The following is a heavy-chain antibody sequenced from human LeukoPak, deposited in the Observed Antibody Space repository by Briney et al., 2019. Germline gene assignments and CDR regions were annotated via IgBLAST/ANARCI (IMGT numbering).Heavy chain of an antibody. J-gene: IGHJ4*02. CDR2: INYSGST. D-gene: IGHD3-16*02. V-gene: IGHV4-59*08. CDR1: GGSISSYY. Sequence: SETLSLTCTVSGGSISSYYWSWIRQPPGKGLEWIGYINYSGSTKYNPSLKSRVTISVDTSKNQFSLKLSSVTAADTAVYYCARSMVAFGGVIVPTQPFDYWGQGTLVTVSS. CDR3: ARSMVAFGGVIVPTQPFDY.